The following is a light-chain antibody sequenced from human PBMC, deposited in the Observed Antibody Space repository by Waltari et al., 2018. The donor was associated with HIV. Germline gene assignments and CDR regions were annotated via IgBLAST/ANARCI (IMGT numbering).Light chain of an antibody. CDR2: DAS. CDR1: QDISKY. CDR3: QQYDNLPLT. V-gene: IGKV1-33*01. J-gene: IGKJ4*01. Sequence: DVQMTQSPSSLSASVGDRVTITCQASQDISKYLNWFQQKPGKAPKLLIYDASNLQTGVPSRFSGSGSGTDFTFTISRLQPEDIATYYCQQYDNLPLTFGGGTKVELK.